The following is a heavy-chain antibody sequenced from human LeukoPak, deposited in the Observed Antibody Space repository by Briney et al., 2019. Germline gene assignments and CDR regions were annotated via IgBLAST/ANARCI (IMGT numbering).Heavy chain of an antibody. V-gene: IGHV4-61*01. J-gene: IGHJ6*03. Sequence: SETLSLTCTVSGVSISSSSYYWGWIRQPPGKGLEWIGYVYHSGSTNGNPSLKSRVTISVDTSKNQFSLKLSSVTAADTAVYYCARECGSGSWPYYYYMDVWGKGTTVTVSS. CDR1: GVSISSSSYY. CDR2: VYHSGST. D-gene: IGHD6-13*01. CDR3: ARECGSGSWPYYYYMDV.